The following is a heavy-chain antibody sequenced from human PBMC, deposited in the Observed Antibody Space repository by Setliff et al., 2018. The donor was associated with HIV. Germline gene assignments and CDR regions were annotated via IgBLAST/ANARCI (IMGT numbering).Heavy chain of an antibody. J-gene: IGHJ5*02. CDR3: ARTSILYSSSWYVSKNWFDP. V-gene: IGHV4-39*07. Sequence: SSETLSLTCTVSGGSISSSNYCWGWIRQPPGKGLEWIGSIYYSGSAYYNPSLKSRVTISVDTSKNQFSLKLTSVTAADTAVYYCARTSILYSSSWYVSKNWFDPWGQGTLVTSPQ. D-gene: IGHD6-13*01. CDR2: IYYSGSA. CDR1: GGSISSSNYC.